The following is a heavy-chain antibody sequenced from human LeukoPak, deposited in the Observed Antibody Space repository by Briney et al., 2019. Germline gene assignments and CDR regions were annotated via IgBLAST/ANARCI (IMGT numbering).Heavy chain of an antibody. CDR1: GDSVSSNTAA. D-gene: IGHD2-15*01. CDR3: ARDPGYYYAMDV. Sequence: KPSQTLSLTCAISGDSVSSNTAAWNWVRQSPSRGLEWPGRTYYRSKWYYDYATSVSSRMAINPDTSKNLFSLQLNSVTPEDTAVYYCARDPGYYYAMDVWGQGTTVTVSS. V-gene: IGHV6-1*01. J-gene: IGHJ6*02. CDR2: TYYRSKWYY.